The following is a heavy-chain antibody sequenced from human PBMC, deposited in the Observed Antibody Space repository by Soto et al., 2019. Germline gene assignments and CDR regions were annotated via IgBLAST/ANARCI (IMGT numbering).Heavy chain of an antibody. J-gene: IGHJ6*02. V-gene: IGHV3-11*06. CDR2: ISSSSSYT. D-gene: IGHD2-2*01. CDR1: GFTFSDYY. CDR3: ARDMKYCSSTSCPLAYYYYGMDF. Sequence: QVQLVESGGGLVKPGGSLRLSCAASGFTFSDYYMSWIRQAPGKGLEWVSYISSSSSYTNYADSVKGRFTISRDNAKNSLYLQMNSLRAEDTAVYYCARDMKYCSSTSCPLAYYYYGMDFWGQGTTVTVSS.